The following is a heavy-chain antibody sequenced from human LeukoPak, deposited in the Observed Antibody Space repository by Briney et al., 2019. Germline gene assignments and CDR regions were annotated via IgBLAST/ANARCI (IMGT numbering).Heavy chain of an antibody. D-gene: IGHD1-26*01. Sequence: SETLSLTCTVSGNSVTSYYWSWIRKPPGKGLECIGYGDHFGGAIYNPSLKSRVTISVDSSKNQFSLRLTSVTAADTVVYHCARLSDLYNGTYLLDSWSQGTLVTVSS. CDR3: ARLSDLYNGTYLLDS. J-gene: IGHJ4*02. CDR2: GDHFGGA. V-gene: IGHV4-59*02. CDR1: GNSVTSYY.